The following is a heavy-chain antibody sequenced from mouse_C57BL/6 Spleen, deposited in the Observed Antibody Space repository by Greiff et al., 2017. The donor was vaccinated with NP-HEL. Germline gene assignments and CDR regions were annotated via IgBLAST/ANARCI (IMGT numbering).Heavy chain of an antibody. J-gene: IGHJ2*01. V-gene: IGHV1-78*01. CDR3: ARSDDDGFDY. CDR1: GYTFTDHT. Sequence: VKLQESDAELVKPGASVKISCKVSGYTFTDHTIHWMKQRPEQGLEWIGYIYPRVGSTQSNEKFKGKATLTADKSSSTAYMQLNSLTSEASAVYFCARSDDDGFDYWGQCSTLTVSS. D-gene: IGHD2-3*01. CDR2: IYPRVGST.